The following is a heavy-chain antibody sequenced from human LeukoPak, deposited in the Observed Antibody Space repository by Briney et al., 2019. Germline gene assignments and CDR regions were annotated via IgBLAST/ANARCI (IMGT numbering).Heavy chain of an antibody. J-gene: IGHJ6*03. CDR1: GFTFSSYS. V-gene: IGHV3-21*01. CDR2: ISSSSSYI. D-gene: IGHD3-22*01. CDR3: ARDPSYCDSSGRYYYYMDV. Sequence: GGSLRLSCAASGFTFSSYSMNWVRQAPGKGLEWVSSISSSSSYIYYADSVKGRFTISRDNAKNSLYLQMNSLRAEDTAVYYCARDPSYCDSSGRYYYYMDVWGKGTTVTVSS.